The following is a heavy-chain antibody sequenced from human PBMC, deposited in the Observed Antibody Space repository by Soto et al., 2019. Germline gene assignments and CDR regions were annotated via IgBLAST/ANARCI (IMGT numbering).Heavy chain of an antibody. Sequence: EVQLVESGGGLVQPGGSLRLSCAASGSTFSSYWVSWVRQAPGKGLEWVANINKDGGERHYVDCVKGRFTISRDNAKNSLLLQMNSLKAEDTAVYYCVRGGTGRWLDYLGLDVWGQGTTVTVSS. J-gene: IGHJ6*02. CDR3: VRGGTGRWLDYLGLDV. V-gene: IGHV3-7*03. CDR1: GSTFSSYW. D-gene: IGHD3-9*01. CDR2: INKDGGER.